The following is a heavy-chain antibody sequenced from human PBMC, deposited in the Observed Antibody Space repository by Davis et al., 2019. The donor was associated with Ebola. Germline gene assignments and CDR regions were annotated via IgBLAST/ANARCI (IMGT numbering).Heavy chain of an antibody. Sequence: PSETLSLTCTVSGGSISSGDYYWSWIRQPPGKGLEWIGYIYYSGSTYYNPSLKSRVTISVDTSKNQFSLKLSSVTAADTAVYYCARGQYYYDSSGYYYEGPYFDYWGQGTLVTVSS. CDR1: GGSISSGDYY. D-gene: IGHD3-22*01. V-gene: IGHV4-30-4*01. J-gene: IGHJ4*02. CDR3: ARGQYYYDSSGYYYEGPYFDY. CDR2: IYYSGST.